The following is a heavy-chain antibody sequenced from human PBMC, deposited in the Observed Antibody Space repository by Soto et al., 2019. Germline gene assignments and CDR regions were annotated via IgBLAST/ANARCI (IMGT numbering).Heavy chain of an antibody. CDR1: GGSISSYY. J-gene: IGHJ5*02. V-gene: IGHV4-59*01. D-gene: IGHD5-12*01. CDR3: ARGLRLYEGRFDP. Sequence: SETLSLTCTVSGGSISSYYWSWIRQPPGKGLEWIGYIYYSGSTNYNPSLKSRVNISVDTSKNQFSLKLSSVTAADTAVYYCARGLRLYEGRFDPWGQGTLVTVSS. CDR2: IYYSGST.